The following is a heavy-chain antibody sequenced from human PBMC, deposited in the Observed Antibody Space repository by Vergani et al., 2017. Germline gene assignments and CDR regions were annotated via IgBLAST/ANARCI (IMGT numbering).Heavy chain of an antibody. Sequence: EVQLVQSGAEVKKPGESLTISCKGSGYSFTSYWIGWVRQMPGKGLEWMGIIYPGDSDTRYSPSFQGQVTISADKSNSTAYLQRSSLKASDTAMYYCARQFDGYYYDSGTDYWGQGTLVTVSS. CDR1: GYSFTSYW. J-gene: IGHJ4*02. CDR3: ARQFDGYYYDSGTDY. V-gene: IGHV5-51*01. D-gene: IGHD3-22*01. CDR2: IYPGDSDT.